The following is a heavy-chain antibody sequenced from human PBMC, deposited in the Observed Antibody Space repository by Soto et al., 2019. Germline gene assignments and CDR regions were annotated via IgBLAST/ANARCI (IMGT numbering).Heavy chain of an antibody. CDR1: GGSFSGYY. CDR2: INHSGST. V-gene: IGHV4-34*01. Sequence: QVQLQQWGAGLLKPSETLSLTCAVYGGSFSGYYWTWIRQPPGTGLEWIGEINHSGSTNYNPSLKSRVTISVDTSKNQFSLKLTSVTAADTAVYYCARDKITGLFDYWGQGNLDTVST. J-gene: IGHJ4*02. D-gene: IGHD2-8*02. CDR3: ARDKITGLFDY.